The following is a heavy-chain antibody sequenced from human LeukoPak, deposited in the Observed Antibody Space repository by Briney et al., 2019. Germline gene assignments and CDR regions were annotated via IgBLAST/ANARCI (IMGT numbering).Heavy chain of an antibody. V-gene: IGHV3-21*01. CDR1: GFTFNNYS. CDR2: ISRSTSYI. D-gene: IGHD3-22*01. Sequence: PGGSLRLSCGASGFTFNNYSMNWIRQAPGKGLEWVSSISRSTSYIYYADSVRGRFTISRDNAKHSLYLQMNSLRADDTAVYYCTTSPGSGYDYWGQATLVTVSS. J-gene: IGHJ4*02. CDR3: TTSPGSGYDY.